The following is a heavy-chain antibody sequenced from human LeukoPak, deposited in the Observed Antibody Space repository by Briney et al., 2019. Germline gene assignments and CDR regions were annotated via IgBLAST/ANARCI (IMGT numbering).Heavy chain of an antibody. J-gene: IGHJ4*02. V-gene: IGHV3-30*03. D-gene: IGHD6-13*01. CDR1: GFAFSSYG. Sequence: GGSLRLSCAASGFAFSSYGIHWVRQAPGKGLEWVAVISYDGNNKYYADSVKGRFTISRDNSKNTLYLQMNSLRAEDTAVYYCARGPIEAAHGDFDYWGQGTLVTVSS. CDR3: ARGPIEAAHGDFDY. CDR2: ISYDGNNK.